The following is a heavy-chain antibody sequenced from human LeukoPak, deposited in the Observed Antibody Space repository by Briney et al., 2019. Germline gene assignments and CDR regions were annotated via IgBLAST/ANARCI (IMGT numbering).Heavy chain of an antibody. CDR1: GFTFSSYW. Sequence: GGSLRLSCAASGFTFSSYWMSWVRQAPGKGLEWVANIKQDGSEKYYVDSVKGRFTISRDNAKNSLYLQMNSLRAEDTAVYYCARAGYGGTLYYFDYWGQGTLVTVSS. D-gene: IGHD4-23*01. CDR2: IKQDGSEK. J-gene: IGHJ4*02. V-gene: IGHV3-7*01. CDR3: ARAGYGGTLYYFDY.